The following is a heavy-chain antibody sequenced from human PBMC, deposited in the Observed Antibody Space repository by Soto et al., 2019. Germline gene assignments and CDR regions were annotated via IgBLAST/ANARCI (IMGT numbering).Heavy chain of an antibody. CDR2: INHSGST. D-gene: IGHD2-15*01. CDR3: ARGPRLSYCSGGSCYAGWFDP. CDR1: GGSFSGYY. J-gene: IGHJ5*02. Sequence: SETLSLTCAVYGGSFSGYYWSWIRQPPGKGLEWIGEINHSGSTNYNPSLKSRVTISVDTSKNQFSLKLSSVTAADTAVYYCARGPRLSYCSGGSCYAGWFDPWGQGTLVTVSS. V-gene: IGHV4-34*01.